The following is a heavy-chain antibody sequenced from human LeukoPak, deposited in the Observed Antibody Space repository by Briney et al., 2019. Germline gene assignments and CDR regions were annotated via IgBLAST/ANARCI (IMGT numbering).Heavy chain of an antibody. Sequence: GASVKVSCKASGYTFTGYYMHWVRRAPGQGLEWMGWINPNSGGTNYAQKFQGWVTMTRDTSISTAYVELSRLRSDDTAVYYCARDQDYYDSSGYGDYYYGMDVWGQGTTVTVSS. CDR3: ARDQDYYDSSGYGDYYYGMDV. V-gene: IGHV1-2*04. CDR1: GYTFTGYY. J-gene: IGHJ6*02. D-gene: IGHD3-22*01. CDR2: INPNSGGT.